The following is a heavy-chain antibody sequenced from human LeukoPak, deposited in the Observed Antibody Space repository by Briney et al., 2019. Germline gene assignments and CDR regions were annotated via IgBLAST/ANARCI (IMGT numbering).Heavy chain of an antibody. CDR2: ISGSGGST. J-gene: IGHJ4*02. CDR1: GFTFSSYA. D-gene: IGHD6-13*01. V-gene: IGHV3-23*01. CDR3: AKDLIAAAGELFDY. Sequence: GGSRRLSCAASGFTFSSYAVSWVRQAPGKGLEWVSAISGSGGSTYYADSVKGRFTISRDNSKNTLYLQMNSLRAEDAAVYYCAKDLIAAAGELFDYWGQGTLVTVSS.